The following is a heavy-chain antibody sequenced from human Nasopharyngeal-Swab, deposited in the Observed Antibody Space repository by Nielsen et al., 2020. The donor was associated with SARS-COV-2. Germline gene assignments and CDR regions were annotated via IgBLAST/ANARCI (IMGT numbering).Heavy chain of an antibody. CDR1: GFTFSSFG. J-gene: IGHJ4*02. CDR2: ISSDGSIK. Sequence: GESLKISCAASGFTFSSFGMHWVRQAPGKGLEWLAVISSDGSIKYYADSVKGRFTISRDNSKNTLFLQMNSLRVEDTAVYYCARDSALKWELLNWGQGTLVTVSS. CDR3: ARDSALKWELLN. V-gene: IGHV3-30*03. D-gene: IGHD1-26*01.